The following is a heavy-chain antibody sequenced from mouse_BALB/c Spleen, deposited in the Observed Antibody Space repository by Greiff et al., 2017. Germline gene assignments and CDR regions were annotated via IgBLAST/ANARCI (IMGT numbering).Heavy chain of an antibody. CDR1: GDSITSSY. J-gene: IGHJ1*01. CDR2: ISYSGST. CDR3: ARQTGTWYCDV. V-gene: IGHV3-8*02. D-gene: IGHD4-1*01. Sequence: DVQLQESGPSLVKPSQTLSLTCSVTGDSITSSYWNWIRKFPGNKLEYMGYISYSGSTYYNPSLKSRISITRDTSTNQYYLQLNSVTTEDTATYYCARQTGTWYCDVWGEGTTVTVSS.